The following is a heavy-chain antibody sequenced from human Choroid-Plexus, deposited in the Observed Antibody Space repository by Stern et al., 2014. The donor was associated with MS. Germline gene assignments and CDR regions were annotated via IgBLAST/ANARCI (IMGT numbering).Heavy chain of an antibody. V-gene: IGHV3-30*18. CDR1: GFTLGSCA. CDR2: VSYDGINK. CDR3: AKDRQYLTYFFDH. J-gene: IGHJ5*02. Sequence: VQLVESGGGVVQPGRPLRLSCVASGFTLGSCAMHWVRQAPGKGLEGVAGVSYDGINKYYADSVKGRFTDSRDNSQNTLYMQMSSLRPEDTAVYYCAKDRQYLTYFFDHWGQGSLVTVSS. D-gene: IGHD2/OR15-2a*01.